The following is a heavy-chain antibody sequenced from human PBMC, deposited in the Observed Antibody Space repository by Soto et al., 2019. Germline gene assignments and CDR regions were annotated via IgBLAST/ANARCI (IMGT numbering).Heavy chain of an antibody. Sequence: QVQLVQSGAEVKKPGSSVKVSCKASGGTFSSYAISWVRQAPGQGLEWMGGIIPIFGTANYAQKFQGRVTTTEDESSCTAYMDQRSMRPVDTAVYYSATHSRGLRYYYYGMDVWGQGTTVTVSS. CDR1: GGTFSSYA. CDR2: IIPIFGTA. V-gene: IGHV1-69*12. D-gene: IGHD6-19*01. CDR3: ATHSRGLRYYYYGMDV. J-gene: IGHJ6*02.